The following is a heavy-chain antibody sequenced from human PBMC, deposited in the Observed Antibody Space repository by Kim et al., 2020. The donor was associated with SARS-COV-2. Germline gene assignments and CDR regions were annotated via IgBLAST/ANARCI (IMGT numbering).Heavy chain of an antibody. V-gene: IGHV3-21*01. Sequence: GGSLRLSCAASGFTFSSYSMNWVRQAPGKGLEWVSSISSSSSYIYYADSVKGRFTISRDNAKNSLYLQMNSLRAEDTAVYYCARGGLVVVPAAIVPDPWGQGTLVTVSS. J-gene: IGHJ5*02. CDR1: GFTFSSYS. CDR3: ARGGLVVVPAAIVPDP. D-gene: IGHD2-2*01. CDR2: ISSSSSYI.